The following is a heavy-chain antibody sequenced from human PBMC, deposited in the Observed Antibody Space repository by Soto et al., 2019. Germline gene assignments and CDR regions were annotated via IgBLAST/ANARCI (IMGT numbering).Heavy chain of an antibody. CDR1: GGSISSSRSY. CDR3: ARQAAAPGIDLWFDP. D-gene: IGHD6-13*01. CDR2: IFYAGNT. Sequence: SDTLSLTCNVSGGSISSSRSYWAWFRQPPGKELEWIANIFYAGNTYYNPSLKSRVTVSVDTSKNQFSLKLDSVTAADTAVYYCARQAAAPGIDLWFDPWGQGTLVTVS. J-gene: IGHJ5*02. V-gene: IGHV4-39*01.